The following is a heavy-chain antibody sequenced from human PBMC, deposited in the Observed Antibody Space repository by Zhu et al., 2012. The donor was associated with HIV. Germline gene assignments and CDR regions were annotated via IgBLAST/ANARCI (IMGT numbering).Heavy chain of an antibody. D-gene: IGHD2-2*01. V-gene: IGHV3-23*01. CDR3: AKETGYCSSTSCYVEYFQH. CDR2: IGGSGGST. Sequence: EVQLLESGGGLVQPGGSLRLSCAASGFTFSSYAMSWVRQAPGKGLEWVSAIGGSGGSTYYADSVKGRFTISRDNSKNTLYLQMNSLRAEDTAVYYCAKETGYCSSTSCYVEYFQHWGQGTLVTVSS. J-gene: IGHJ1*01. CDR1: GFTFSSYA.